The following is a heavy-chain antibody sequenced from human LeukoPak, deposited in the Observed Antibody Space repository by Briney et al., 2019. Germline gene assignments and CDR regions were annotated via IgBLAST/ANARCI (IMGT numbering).Heavy chain of an antibody. CDR1: GFTFDDYA. V-gene: IGHV3-9*01. Sequence: GTSLRLSCAASGFTFDDYAMHWVRQAPGKGLEWVSGISWNSGSIGYADSVKGRFTISRDNAKNSLYLQMNSLRAEDTALYYCAKDTYYYDSSGYSSFDYWGQGTLVTVSS. D-gene: IGHD3-22*01. CDR3: AKDTYYYDSSGYSSFDY. CDR2: ISWNSGSI. J-gene: IGHJ4*02.